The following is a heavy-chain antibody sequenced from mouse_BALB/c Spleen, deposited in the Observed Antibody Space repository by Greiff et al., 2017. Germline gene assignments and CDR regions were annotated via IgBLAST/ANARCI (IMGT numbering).Heavy chain of an antibody. Sequence: EVHLVESGPGLVKPSQSLSLTCTVTGYSITSDYAWNWIRQFPGNKLEWMGYISYSGSTSYNPSLKSRISITRDTSKNQFFLQLNSVTTEDTATYYCARGLTFDYWGQGTTLTVSS. CDR2: ISYSGST. V-gene: IGHV3-2*02. J-gene: IGHJ2*01. D-gene: IGHD3-1*01. CDR3: ARGLTFDY. CDR1: GYSITSDYA.